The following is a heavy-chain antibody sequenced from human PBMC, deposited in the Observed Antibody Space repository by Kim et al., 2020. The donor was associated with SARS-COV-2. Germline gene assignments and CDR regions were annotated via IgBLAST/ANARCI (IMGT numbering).Heavy chain of an antibody. Sequence: GGSLRLSCAASGFTFSNAWMSWVRQAPGKGLEWVGRIKSKTDGGTTDYAAPVKGRFTISRDDSKNTLYLQMNSLKTEDTAVYYCTTDPTLYRVVVTASVYWGQGTLVTVSS. CDR3: TTDPTLYRVVVTASVY. CDR2: IKSKTDGGTT. V-gene: IGHV3-15*01. D-gene: IGHD2-21*02. J-gene: IGHJ4*02. CDR1: GFTFSNAW.